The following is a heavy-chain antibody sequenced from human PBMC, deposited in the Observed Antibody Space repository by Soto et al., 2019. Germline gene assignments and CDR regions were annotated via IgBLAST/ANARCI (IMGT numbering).Heavy chain of an antibody. CDR3: TRCTSNRRYSYFGMDV. CDR1: GFTFGDYA. J-gene: IGHJ6*02. D-gene: IGHD2-8*01. Sequence: GGSLRLSCTGSGFTFGDYAISWSRQAPGKGLEWVGVIRSKAYGETKDYAASVRGRFTILRDDSKSIAYLQMNSLQSEDTGVYYCTRCTSNRRYSYFGMDVWGHGTTVTVSS. V-gene: IGHV3-49*03. CDR2: IRSKAYGETK.